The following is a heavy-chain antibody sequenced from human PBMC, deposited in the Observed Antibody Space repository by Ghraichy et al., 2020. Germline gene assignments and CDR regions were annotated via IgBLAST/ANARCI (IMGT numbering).Heavy chain of an antibody. CDR3: ARVVPTAVGWFDP. V-gene: IGHV4-39*01. CDR1: GGSIITNTYY. J-gene: IGHJ5*02. CDR2: SYYSGIT. D-gene: IGHD2-2*01. Sequence: ETLSLTCTVSGGSIITNTYYWGWIRQPPEKGLEWIGNSYYSGITYYNPSLKSRVTISVDTSKNQFSLRLTSVTAADTAVYYCARVVPTAVGWFDPWGQGTLVTVSS.